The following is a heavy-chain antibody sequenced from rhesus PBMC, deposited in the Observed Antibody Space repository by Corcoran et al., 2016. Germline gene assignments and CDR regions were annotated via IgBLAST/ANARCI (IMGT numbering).Heavy chain of an antibody. CDR2: VDPEDGEA. Sequence: EVQLVQSGAEVKKPGASVKISCKASGYTFTDYYLHWVRQAPGKGLEWMGRVDPEDGEAIHAQKFQDRVTMTAETSTDTAYMEVGSLRSEDTAVYYCATGKAAAGPGYGLVSWGQGVVVTVSS. J-gene: IGHJ6*01. CDR1: GYTFTDYY. D-gene: IGHD6S26*01. CDR3: ATGKAAAGPGYGLVS. V-gene: IGHV1-111*02.